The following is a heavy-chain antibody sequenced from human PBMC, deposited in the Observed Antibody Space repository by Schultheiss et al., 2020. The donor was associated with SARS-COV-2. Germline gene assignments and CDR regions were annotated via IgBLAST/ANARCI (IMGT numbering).Heavy chain of an antibody. Sequence: GGSLRLSCAASGFTFSSYAMHWVRQAPGKGLEWVAVISYDGSNKYYADSVKGRITISRDNSKNTLYLQMNSLRAEDTAVYYCARDRGFGVVIKGFDYWGQGTLVTVSS. V-gene: IGHV3-30-3*01. D-gene: IGHD3-3*01. J-gene: IGHJ4*02. CDR3: ARDRGFGVVIKGFDY. CDR1: GFTFSSYA. CDR2: ISYDGSNK.